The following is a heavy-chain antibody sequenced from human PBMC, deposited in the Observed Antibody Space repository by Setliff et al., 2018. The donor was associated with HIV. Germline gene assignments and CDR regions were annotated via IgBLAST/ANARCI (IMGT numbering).Heavy chain of an antibody. J-gene: IGHJ6*03. CDR2: TANT. V-gene: IGHV4-39*01. CDR1: GDSISTDNYH. Sequence: SETLSLTCTVSGDSISTDNYHWGWIRQPPGKGLEWIGHTANTDYNPPLKSRVTGSVYTSKNPLSLRLCSVTAADTAVYSCARHAAWIKRYYYYYLDVWGKGTTVTVSS. D-gene: IGHD3-9*01. CDR3: ARHAAWIKRYYYYYLDV.